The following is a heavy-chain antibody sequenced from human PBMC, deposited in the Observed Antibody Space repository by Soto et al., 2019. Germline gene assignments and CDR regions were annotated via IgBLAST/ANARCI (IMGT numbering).Heavy chain of an antibody. CDR3: ARDPGTGWNYVDY. CDR1: GYTFTGYY. Sequence: LVKVSCKASGYTFTGYYMHWVRQAPGQGLEWMGWINPNSGGTNYAQKFQGRVTMTRDTSISTAYMELSRLRSDDTAVYYCARDPGTGWNYVDYWGQGTLVTVYS. CDR2: INPNSGGT. J-gene: IGHJ4*02. V-gene: IGHV1-2*02. D-gene: IGHD1-1*01.